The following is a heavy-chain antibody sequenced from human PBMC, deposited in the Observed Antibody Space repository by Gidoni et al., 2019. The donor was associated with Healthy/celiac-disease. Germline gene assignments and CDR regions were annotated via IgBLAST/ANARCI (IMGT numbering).Heavy chain of an antibody. Sequence: QVQLVESGGGVVQPGRSLRLSCAASGFTFSSYGMHWVLQAPGKGLEWVAVISYDGSNKYYADSVKGRFTISRDNSKNTLYLQMNSLRAEDTAVYYCAKDRVGATLDYYYGMDVWGQGTTVTVSS. D-gene: IGHD1-26*01. V-gene: IGHV3-30*18. CDR1: GFTFSSYG. J-gene: IGHJ6*02. CDR3: AKDRVGATLDYYYGMDV. CDR2: ISYDGSNK.